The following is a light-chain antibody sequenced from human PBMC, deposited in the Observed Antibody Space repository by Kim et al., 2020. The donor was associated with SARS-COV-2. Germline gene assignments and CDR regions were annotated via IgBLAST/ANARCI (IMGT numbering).Light chain of an antibody. CDR1: QSISSW. V-gene: IGKV1-5*03. CDR3: QHYNSYPLP. J-gene: IGKJ4*01. CDR2: ESS. Sequence: DIQMTQSPSTLSASVGDRVTISCRASQSISSWLAWYQQKPGKAPNLLIYESSSLESGVPSRFSGSGSGTEFTLTISSLQPDDFANYYCQHYNSYPLPFGGGTKVDIK.